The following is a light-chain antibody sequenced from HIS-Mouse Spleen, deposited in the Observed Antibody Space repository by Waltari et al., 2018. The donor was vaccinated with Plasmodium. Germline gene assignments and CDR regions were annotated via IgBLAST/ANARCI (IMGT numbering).Light chain of an antibody. J-gene: IGKJ1*01. CDR3: QQANSFPWT. Sequence: DSQMKQCASYECTSGGSRDHITCRASQGISSWLAWYQQKPGKAPKLLIYAASSLQSGVPSRFSGSGSGTDFTLTISSLQPEDFATYYCQQANSFPWTFGQGTKVEIK. V-gene: IGKV1-12*01. CDR1: QGISSW. CDR2: AAS.